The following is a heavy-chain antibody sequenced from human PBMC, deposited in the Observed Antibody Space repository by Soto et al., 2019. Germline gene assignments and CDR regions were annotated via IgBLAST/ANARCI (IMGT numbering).Heavy chain of an antibody. D-gene: IGHD2-15*01. J-gene: IGHJ4*02. CDR3: AGAEVDMPTP. CDR2: IYTNGGT. Sequence: QLVESGGGLVQPGGFLRLSCAASGFTVSSNYMIWVRQAPGRGLEWISVIYTNGGTMYADSVKGRFTISRDTSRNTVYLYVDSLRVEDTAVYFCAGAEVDMPTPWGQGTLVTVSP. CDR1: GFTVSSNY. V-gene: IGHV3-66*01.